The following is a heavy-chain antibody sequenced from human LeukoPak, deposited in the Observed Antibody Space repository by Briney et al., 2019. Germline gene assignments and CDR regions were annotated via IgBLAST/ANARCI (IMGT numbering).Heavy chain of an antibody. CDR3: ARVPHGETIFGVVLYWFDP. CDR1: SYSISNGYY. J-gene: IGHJ5*02. Sequence: PSETLSLTCTVSSYSISNGYYWGWIRQPPGKGLEWIGSIYHSGNTYYNPSLKSRVTISVDTSKNQFSLKLSSVTTADTAVYYCARVPHGETIFGVVLYWFDPWGREPWSPSS. V-gene: IGHV4-38-2*02. D-gene: IGHD3-3*01. CDR2: IYHSGNT.